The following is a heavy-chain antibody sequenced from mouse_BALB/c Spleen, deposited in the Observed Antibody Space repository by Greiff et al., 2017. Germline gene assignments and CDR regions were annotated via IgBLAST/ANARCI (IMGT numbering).Heavy chain of an antibody. CDR2: INPGSSTI. D-gene: IGHD2-4*01. Sequence: EVQRVESGGGLVQPGGSLNLSCAASGFDFSRYWMSWARQAPGKGQEWIGEINPGSSTINYTPSLKDKFIISRDNAKNTLYLQMSKVRSEDTALYYCARLGITGAMDYWGQGTSVTVSS. CDR3: ARLGITGAMDY. CDR1: GFDFSRYW. V-gene: IGHV4-2*02. J-gene: IGHJ4*01.